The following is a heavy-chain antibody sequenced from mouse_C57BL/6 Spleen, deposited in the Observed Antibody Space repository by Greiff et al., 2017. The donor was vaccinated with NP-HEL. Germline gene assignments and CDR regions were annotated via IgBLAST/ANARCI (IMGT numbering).Heavy chain of an antibody. J-gene: IGHJ4*01. CDR3: TTYGNPDYYAMDY. Sequence: EVKLMESGAELVRPGASVKLSCTASGFNIKDDYMHWVKQRPEQGLEWIGWIDPENGDTEYASKFQGKATITADTSSNTAYLQLSSLTSEDTAVYYCTTYGNPDYYAMDYWGQGTSVTVSS. CDR2: IDPENGDT. V-gene: IGHV14-4*01. D-gene: IGHD2-1*01. CDR1: GFNIKDDY.